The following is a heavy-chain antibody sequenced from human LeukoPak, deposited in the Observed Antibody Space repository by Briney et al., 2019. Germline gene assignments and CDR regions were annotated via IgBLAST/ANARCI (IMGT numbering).Heavy chain of an antibody. CDR3: AKGRSSWYVGNWFDP. Sequence: GGSLRLSCAASGFTFSSYAMSWVRQAPGKGLEWVSAISGSGGSTYYADSVKGRFTISRDNSKNTLYLQMNSLRAEDTAVYYCAKGRSSWYVGNWFDPWGQGTLVTVSS. D-gene: IGHD6-13*01. CDR1: GFTFSSYA. CDR2: ISGSGGST. J-gene: IGHJ5*02. V-gene: IGHV3-23*01.